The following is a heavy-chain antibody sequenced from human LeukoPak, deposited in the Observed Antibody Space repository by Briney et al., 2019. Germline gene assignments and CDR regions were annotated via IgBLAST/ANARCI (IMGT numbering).Heavy chain of an antibody. CDR1: GFSFGDYA. CDR3: TRGSEQWLSSRGDY. Sequence: GGSLRLSCTASGFSFGDYAMSWVRQAPGKGLEWVGFIRSKAYGGTTEYAATVKGRFTISRDDSKRIAYLQMNSLKTEDTAVYYCTRGSEQWLSSRGDYWGQGTLVTVSS. D-gene: IGHD6-19*01. J-gene: IGHJ4*02. V-gene: IGHV3-49*04. CDR2: IRSKAYGGTT.